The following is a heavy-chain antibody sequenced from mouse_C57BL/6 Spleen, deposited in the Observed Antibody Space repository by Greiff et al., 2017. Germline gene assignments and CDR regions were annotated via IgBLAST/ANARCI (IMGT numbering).Heavy chain of an antibody. J-gene: IGHJ2*01. CDR1: GYSITSGYY. CDR3: ARDANYDSYYFDY. Sequence: EVKLQESGPGLVKPSQSLSLTCSVTGYSITSGYYWNWIRQFPGNKLEWMGYISYDGSNNYNPSLKNRISITRDTSKNQFFLKLNSVTTEDTATYYCARDANYDSYYFDYWGQGTTLTVSS. V-gene: IGHV3-6*01. CDR2: ISYDGSN. D-gene: IGHD2-4*01.